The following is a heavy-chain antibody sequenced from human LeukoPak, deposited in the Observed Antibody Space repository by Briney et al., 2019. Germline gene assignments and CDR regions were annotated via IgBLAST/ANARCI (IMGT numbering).Heavy chain of an antibody. D-gene: IGHD1-1*01. J-gene: IGHJ5*02. CDR1: GFSGSDYD. V-gene: IGHV3-11*04. CDR3: ARGPGTTSDS. Sequence: GGSLRLSCVGSGFSGSDYDMSWIRQNPGRGLEWISYISSSGRLIKHLESVKGRFTMSRDDAKNSLFLEMTSLRVDDTAVYFCARGPGTTSDSWGQGTLVTVSS. CDR2: ISSSGRLI.